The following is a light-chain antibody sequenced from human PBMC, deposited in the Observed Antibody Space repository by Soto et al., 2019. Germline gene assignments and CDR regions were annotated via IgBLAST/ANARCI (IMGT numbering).Light chain of an antibody. CDR1: SSDIGGYNY. V-gene: IGLV2-14*01. CDR3: SSYTGSSTYVV. CDR2: DVS. Sequence: QSALTQPASVSGSPGQSINISSTGTSSDIGGYNYVSWYQQHPGKAPKLMIYDVSNRPSGVSNRFSGSKSGNTASLTISGLQAEDEADYYCSSYTGSSTYVVFGGGTKVTVL. J-gene: IGLJ2*01.